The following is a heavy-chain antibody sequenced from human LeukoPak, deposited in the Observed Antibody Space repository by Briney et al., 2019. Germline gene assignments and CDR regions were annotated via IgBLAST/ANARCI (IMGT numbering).Heavy chain of an antibody. J-gene: IGHJ6*02. CDR2: IFYDGGNK. Sequence: PGRSLRLSCAASGFTFCSYAMLWCRRAPGKGREWGAAIFYDGGNKYYADSVKSRFTISRDNSTNTLYLPMNTLRAENTAVYYCSKGDPEDIVVVPSATRPSAPPLRRMDVWAQGTT. V-gene: IGHV3-30-3*02. CDR3: SKGDPEDIVVVPSATRPSAPPLRRMDV. D-gene: IGHD2-2*01. CDR1: GFTFCSYA.